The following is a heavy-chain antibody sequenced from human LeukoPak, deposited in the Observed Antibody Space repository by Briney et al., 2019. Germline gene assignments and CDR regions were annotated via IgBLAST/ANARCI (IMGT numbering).Heavy chain of an antibody. CDR1: NYSITSGYY. D-gene: IGHD3-9*01. J-gene: IGHJ4*02. Sequence: PSETLSLTCTVSNYSITSGYYWGWIRQPPGKGLEWIGSTYHSGTTYYNPSLKSRVTISVDTSKNQFSLNLNSVTAADTAVYYCARVSRGYDIFYWGQGTLVTVSS. CDR3: ARVSRGYDIFY. CDR2: TYHSGTT. V-gene: IGHV4-38-2*02.